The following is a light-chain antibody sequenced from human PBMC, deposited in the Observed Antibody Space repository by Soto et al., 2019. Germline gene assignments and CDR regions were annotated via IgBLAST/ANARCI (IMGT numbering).Light chain of an antibody. CDR3: QQYGSSPGHT. CDR1: QSLSNNY. J-gene: IGKJ2*01. Sequence: EIVLTQSPDTLSLSPGERATLSCRASQSLSNNYLAWYQQKPGQAPRLLIYGASSRATGIPDRFSGSGSGTDFTLTISRLEPEDFAVYSCQQYGSSPGHTFGQGTKLEVK. V-gene: IGKV3-20*01. CDR2: GAS.